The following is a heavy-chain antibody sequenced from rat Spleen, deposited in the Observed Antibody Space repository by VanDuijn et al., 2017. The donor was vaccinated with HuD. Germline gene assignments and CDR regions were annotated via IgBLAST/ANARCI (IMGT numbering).Heavy chain of an antibody. J-gene: IGHJ3*01. CDR3: ARHGIYNNYGWFAY. D-gene: IGHD1-10*01. V-gene: IGHV5-19*01. CDR2: ISPSGGTT. Sequence: EVQLVESGGGLVQPGRSLKLSCSASGFIFTDYGMHWIRQAPTKGLKWVASISPSGGTTYYRDSVKGRFTISRDNAKSTLYLQMDSLRSEDTATYYCARHGIYNNYGWFAYWGQGTLVTVSS. CDR1: GFIFTDYG.